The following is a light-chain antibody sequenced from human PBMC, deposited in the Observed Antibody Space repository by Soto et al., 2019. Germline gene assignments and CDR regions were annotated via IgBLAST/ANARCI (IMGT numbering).Light chain of an antibody. J-gene: IGLJ1*01. V-gene: IGLV2-14*01. CDR3: SSYATNTTLGV. CDR1: SSDVGDYNS. Sequence: QCALTQSASGSGSPGQSITISCTGTSSDVGDYNSLSWYQQYPGKAPKLLIYDVSNRPLRVSNRFSASKSGTTASLTISGLQAEDEADYYCSSYATNTTLGVFGTGTKLTVL. CDR2: DVS.